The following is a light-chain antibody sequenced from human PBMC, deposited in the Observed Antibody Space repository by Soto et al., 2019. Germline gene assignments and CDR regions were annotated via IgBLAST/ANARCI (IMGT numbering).Light chain of an antibody. Sequence: DIVMTQSPDSLAVSLGERATINCKSSQSDLYSSNNKNYLAWYQQKPRQPPKLLIYWASTRESGVPDRFSGSGSGTDFTLTISSLQAEDVAVYYCQQYYSTPLAFGQGTKVEIK. CDR2: WAS. CDR3: QQYYSTPLA. V-gene: IGKV4-1*01. J-gene: IGKJ1*01. CDR1: QSDLYSSNNKNY.